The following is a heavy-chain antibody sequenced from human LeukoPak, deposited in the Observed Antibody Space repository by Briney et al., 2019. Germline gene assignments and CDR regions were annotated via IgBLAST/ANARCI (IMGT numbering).Heavy chain of an antibody. V-gene: IGHV1-69*13. D-gene: IGHD6-13*01. CDR1: GYTFTSYG. CDR3: ARDLGGSWYLGWFDP. J-gene: IGHJ5*02. Sequence: ASVKVSCKASGYTFTSYGINWVRQAPGQGLEWMGGIIPIFGTANYAQKFQDRVTITADESTSTAYMELSSLRSEDTAVYYCARDLGGSWYLGWFDPWGQGTLVTVSS. CDR2: IIPIFGTA.